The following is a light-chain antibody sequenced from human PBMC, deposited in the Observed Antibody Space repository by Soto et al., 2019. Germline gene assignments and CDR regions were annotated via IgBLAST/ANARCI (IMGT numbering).Light chain of an antibody. CDR2: DST. CDR1: QSVSSY. CDR3: QQRST. Sequence: EIVLTQSPATLSLSPGERATLSCRASQSVSSYLAWYQQKPGQAPRLLIYDSTNRATGIPVRFSGSGSGTDFTLTISSLTPEGFAVYFCQQRSTFGGGTKGEIK. V-gene: IGKV3-11*01. J-gene: IGKJ4*01.